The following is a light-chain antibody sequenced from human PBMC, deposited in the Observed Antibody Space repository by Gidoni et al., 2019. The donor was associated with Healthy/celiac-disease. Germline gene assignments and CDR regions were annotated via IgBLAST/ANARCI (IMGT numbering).Light chain of an antibody. J-gene: IGKJ1*01. CDR2: WAA. CDR1: QSVLYSSNNKNY. Sequence: GERATINCKSSQSVLYSSNNKNYLAWYQQKPGQPPKLLIYWAATRESGVPDRFSGSGSGTDFTLTISSLQAEDVAVYYCQQYYSTPQTFGQGTKVEIK. CDR3: QQYYSTPQT. V-gene: IGKV4-1*01.